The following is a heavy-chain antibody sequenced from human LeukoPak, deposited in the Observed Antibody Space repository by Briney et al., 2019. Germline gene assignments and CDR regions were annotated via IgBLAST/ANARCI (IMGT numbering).Heavy chain of an antibody. V-gene: IGHV4-34*01. CDR1: GGSFSGYY. CDR2: INHSGST. J-gene: IGHJ6*03. Sequence: SETLSLTCAVYGGSFSGYYWSWIRQPPGKGLEWIGEINHSGSTNYNPSLKSRVTISVDTSKNQFSLKLSSVTAADTAVYYCARGRLITIFGVVIGGLDYYYYMDVWGKGTTVTVSS. D-gene: IGHD3-3*01. CDR3: ARGRLITIFGVVIGGLDYYYYMDV.